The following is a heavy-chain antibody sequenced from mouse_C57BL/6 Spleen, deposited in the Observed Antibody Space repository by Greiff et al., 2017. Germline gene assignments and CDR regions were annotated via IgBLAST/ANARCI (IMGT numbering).Heavy chain of an antibody. V-gene: IGHV1-69*01. CDR3: ARWVNYYGSSYGFDY. J-gene: IGHJ2*01. CDR1: GYTFTSYW. D-gene: IGHD1-1*01. Sequence: QVQLQQPGAELVMPGASVKLSCKASGYTFTSYWMHWVKQRPGQGLEWIGEIDPSDSYTNYNQKFKGKSTLTVDKSSSTAYMQLSSLTSEDSAVYYCARWVNYYGSSYGFDYWGQGTTLTVSS. CDR2: IDPSDSYT.